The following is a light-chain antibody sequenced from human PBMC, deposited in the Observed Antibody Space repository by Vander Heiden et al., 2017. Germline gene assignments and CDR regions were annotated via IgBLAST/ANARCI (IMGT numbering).Light chain of an antibody. V-gene: IGKV3-15*01. CDR2: GAS. J-gene: IGKJ2*01. Sequence: DIVMTQSPATLSVSPGERATLSCRASQSVSSNLAWYQQKPGQAPRLLIYGASTRATGIPARFSGSGYGTEFTLTISSRQSEDFAVYYCQQDNNWPPYTFGQGTKLEMK. CDR3: QQDNNWPPYT. CDR1: QSVSSN.